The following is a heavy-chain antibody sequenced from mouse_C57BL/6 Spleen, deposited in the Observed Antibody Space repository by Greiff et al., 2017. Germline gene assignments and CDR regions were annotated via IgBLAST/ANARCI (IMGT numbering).Heavy chain of an antibody. CDR1: GFTFSDFY. V-gene: IGHV7-1*01. CDR2: SRNKANDYTT. J-gene: IGHJ4*01. CDR3: ARDAWDYGVAGGAMDY. Sequence: EVKLMESGGGLVQSGRSLRLSCATSGFTFSDFYMEWVRQAPGKGLEWIAASRNKANDYTTEYSASVKGRFIVSSDTSQSILYLQMNALRAEDTAIYYCARDAWDYGVAGGAMDYWGQGTSVTVSS. D-gene: IGHD1-1*01.